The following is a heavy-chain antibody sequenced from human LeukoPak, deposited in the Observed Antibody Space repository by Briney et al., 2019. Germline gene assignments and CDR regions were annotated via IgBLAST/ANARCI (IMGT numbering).Heavy chain of an antibody. CDR3: ARDGYSYGNFDY. CDR2: INPSGGST. D-gene: IGHD5-18*01. CDR1: GYTFTGYY. J-gene: IGHJ4*02. Sequence: ASVKVSCKASGYTFTGYYMHWVRQAPGQGLEWMGIINPSGGSTSYAQKFQGRVTITADKSTSTAYMELSSLRSEDTAVYYCARDGYSYGNFDYWGQGTLVTVSS. V-gene: IGHV1-46*01.